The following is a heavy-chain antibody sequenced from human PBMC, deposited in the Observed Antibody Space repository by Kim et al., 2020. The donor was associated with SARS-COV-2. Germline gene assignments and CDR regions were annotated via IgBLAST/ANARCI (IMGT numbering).Heavy chain of an antibody. J-gene: IGHJ4*02. CDR3: ARYNILTYYFDY. Sequence: NYNPSHKRRVTISVDTSKNQFSRKLSSVTAADTAVYYCARYNILTYYFDYWGQGTLVTVSS. V-gene: IGHV4-4*09. D-gene: IGHD1-20*01.